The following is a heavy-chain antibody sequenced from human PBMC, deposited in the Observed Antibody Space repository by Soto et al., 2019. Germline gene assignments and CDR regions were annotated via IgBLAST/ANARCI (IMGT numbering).Heavy chain of an antibody. J-gene: IGHJ4*02. V-gene: IGHV3-33*01. CDR3: ARGFQSSFGY. Sequence: GGSLRLSCAASGFTFSSYGMPGVRQAPGKGLEWGAVIWDDGSNKYYADSVKGRFTISRDNYKNTLYLQMNSLRAEDTAVYYCARGFQSSFGYCGQGTLVTVSS. D-gene: IGHD2-21*01. CDR1: GFTFSSYG. CDR2: IWDDGSNK.